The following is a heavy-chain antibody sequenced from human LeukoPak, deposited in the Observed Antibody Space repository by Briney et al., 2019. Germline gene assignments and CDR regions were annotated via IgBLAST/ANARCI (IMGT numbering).Heavy chain of an antibody. V-gene: IGHV3-48*03. CDR1: GFTFSSYE. CDR2: ISSSGSTI. J-gene: IGHJ4*02. CDR3: AKAIAVAVAIDY. Sequence: PGGSLRLSCAASGFTFSSYEMNWVRQAPGKGLEWVSYISSSGSTIYYADSVKGRFTISRDNSKNTLYLQMNSLRAEDTAVYYCAKAIAVAVAIDYWGQGTLVTVSS. D-gene: IGHD6-19*01.